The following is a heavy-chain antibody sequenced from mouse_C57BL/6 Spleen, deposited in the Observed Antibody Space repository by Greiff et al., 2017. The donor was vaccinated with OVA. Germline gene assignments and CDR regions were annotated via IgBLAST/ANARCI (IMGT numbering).Heavy chain of an antibody. CDR1: GFSFTSYG. CDR3: AKTGAGTAMDY. V-gene: IGHV2-3*01. CDR2: IWGDGST. J-gene: IGHJ4*01. Sequence: VQVVESGPGLVAPSQSLSITCTASGFSFTSYGVSWVRQPPGKGLEWLGVIWGDGSTNYHSALISRLSISKDNSKSQVFLKLNSLRTDDAATYYCAKTGAGTAMDYWGQGTSVTVSS. D-gene: IGHD4-1*01.